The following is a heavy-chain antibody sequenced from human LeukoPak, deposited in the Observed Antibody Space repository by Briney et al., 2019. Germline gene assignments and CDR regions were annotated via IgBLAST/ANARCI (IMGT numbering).Heavy chain of an antibody. CDR3: ARRYYYVSGSYYNHFDP. Sequence: SETLSPTCTVSGGSISSYYWGWIRQPPGKGLEWIGSMYHSGSTYYNPSLKSRVTISVDTSKNHFSLKLSSVTAADTAVYYCARRYYYVSGSYYNHFDPWGQGTLVTVSS. V-gene: IGHV4-39*02. CDR2: MYHSGST. J-gene: IGHJ5*02. CDR1: GGSISSYY. D-gene: IGHD3-10*01.